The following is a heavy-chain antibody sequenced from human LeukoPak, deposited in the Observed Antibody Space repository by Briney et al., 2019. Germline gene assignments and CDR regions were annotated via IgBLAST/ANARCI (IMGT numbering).Heavy chain of an antibody. D-gene: IGHD1-14*01. CDR2: ISSNGGST. CDR1: GFTFSNYA. J-gene: IGHJ6*02. Sequence: QPGGSLRLSCTASGFTFSNYAMHWVRQAPGKGLEYVAAISSNGGSTYYANSVKGRVTISRDNSKNTLHLQMGSLRAEDMAVYYCARDQVNRNYYYCGMDVWGQGTTVTVSS. V-gene: IGHV3-64*01. CDR3: ARDQVNRNYYYCGMDV.